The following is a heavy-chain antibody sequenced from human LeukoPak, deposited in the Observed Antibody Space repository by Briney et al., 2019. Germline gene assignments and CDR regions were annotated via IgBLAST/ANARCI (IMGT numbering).Heavy chain of an antibody. CDR3: ARSGEYDSSGYYYSFDY. CDR1: GYHFTSYW. D-gene: IGHD3-22*01. Sequence: GEALQISCKGSGYHFTSYWVGWGRPMSGEGLELMGIIYPGDSDTRYSPSFQGQVTISADKSISTAYLQWSSLKASDTAMYYCARSGEYDSSGYYYSFDYWGQGTLVTVSA. V-gene: IGHV5-51*01. CDR2: IYPGDSDT. J-gene: IGHJ4*02.